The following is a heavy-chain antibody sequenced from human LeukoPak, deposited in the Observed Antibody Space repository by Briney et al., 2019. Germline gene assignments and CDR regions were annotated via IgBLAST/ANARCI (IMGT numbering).Heavy chain of an antibody. Sequence: SWNSGSIGYADSVKGRFTISRDNAKNSLYLQMNSLRAEDTALYYCASTPDYGDYYYGMDVWGQGTTVTVSS. D-gene: IGHD4-17*01. CDR2: SWNSGSI. CDR3: ASTPDYGDYYYGMDV. V-gene: IGHV3-9*01. J-gene: IGHJ6*02.